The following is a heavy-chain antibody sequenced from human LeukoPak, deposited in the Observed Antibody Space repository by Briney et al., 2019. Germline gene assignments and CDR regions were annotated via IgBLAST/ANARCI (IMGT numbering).Heavy chain of an antibody. CDR3: ARDGDGRFDVFDI. D-gene: IGHD7-27*01. J-gene: IGHJ3*02. CDR2: INSDRSIT. Sequence: GGSLRLSCAASGFTFSNYWMHWVRHAPGKGLVWVSRINSDRSITSYADSVKGRFTISRDNAKNTLYLQMNSLRAEDTAVYYCARDGDGRFDVFDIWGQGTMVTVSS. V-gene: IGHV3-74*01. CDR1: GFTFSNYW.